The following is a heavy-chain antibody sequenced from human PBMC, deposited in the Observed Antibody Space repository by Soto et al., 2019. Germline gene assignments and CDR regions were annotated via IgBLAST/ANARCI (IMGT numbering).Heavy chain of an antibody. V-gene: IGHV4-59*08. Sequence: SETLSLTCTVSGGSISSYYWSWIRQPPGKGLEWIGYIYYSGSTNYNPSLKSRVTISVDTSKNQFSLKLSSVTAADTAVYYCARLGGRRDRNTAMTIDYWGQGTLVTVSS. J-gene: IGHJ4*02. CDR3: ARLGGRRDRNTAMTIDY. CDR2: IYYSGST. D-gene: IGHD5-18*01. CDR1: GGSISSYY.